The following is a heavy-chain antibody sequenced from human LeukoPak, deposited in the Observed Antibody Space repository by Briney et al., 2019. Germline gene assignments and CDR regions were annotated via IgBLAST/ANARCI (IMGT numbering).Heavy chain of an antibody. CDR3: ARGGGGDYGSPSYDY. CDR1: GGSFSGYY. V-gene: IGHV4-59*01. CDR2: IYYSGST. D-gene: IGHD2-21*02. Sequence: PSETLSLTCAVYGGSFSGYYWSWIRQPPGKGLEWIGYIYYSGSTNYNPSLKSRVTISVDTSKNQFSLKLSSVTAADTAVYYCARGGGGDYGSPSYDYWGQGTLVTVSS. J-gene: IGHJ4*02.